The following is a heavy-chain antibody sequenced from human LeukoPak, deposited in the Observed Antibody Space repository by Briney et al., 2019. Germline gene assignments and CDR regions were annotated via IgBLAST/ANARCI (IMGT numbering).Heavy chain of an antibody. CDR1: GGSFSGYY. Sequence: KPSETLSLTCAVYGGSFSGYYWSWIRQPPGKGLEWIGEINHSGSTNYNPSLKSRVTISVDTSKNQFSLKLSSVAAADTAVYYCARGRNYYGSGSYYRYYFDYWGQGTLVTVSS. CDR2: INHSGST. CDR3: ARGRNYYGSGSYYRYYFDY. V-gene: IGHV4-34*01. D-gene: IGHD3-10*01. J-gene: IGHJ4*02.